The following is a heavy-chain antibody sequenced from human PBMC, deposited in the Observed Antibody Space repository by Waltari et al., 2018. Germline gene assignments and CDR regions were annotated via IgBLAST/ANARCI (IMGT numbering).Heavy chain of an antibody. V-gene: IGHV4-34*01. D-gene: IGHD3-22*01. CDR2: IHHSGTT. Sequence: QVQLHQWGAGLLKPSETLSLTCGVSGGSFNDYYWTWIRQTPGKGLEWIGEIHHSGTTDYNPSLNSRLTMSVDTSKKQISLKMSSVTAADTAVYYCARGDLHYGSSGFFYWGQGALVTVSS. J-gene: IGHJ4*02. CDR1: GGSFNDYY. CDR3: ARGDLHYGSSGFFY.